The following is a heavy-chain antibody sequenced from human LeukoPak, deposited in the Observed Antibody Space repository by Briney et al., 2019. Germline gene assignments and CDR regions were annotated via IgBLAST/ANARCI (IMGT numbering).Heavy chain of an antibody. CDR3: ARDRSTYYFGMDV. CDR2: ISGGDGST. D-gene: IGHD2-2*01. Sequence: GGSLRLSCAASGFTFGSYAMSWVRQVPVKGLEWVSTISGGDGSTWYADSVKGRFTISRDNSKNTLYLQMNSLRTEDTAVYYCARDRSTYYFGMDVWGQGTTVTVSS. CDR1: GFTFGSYA. V-gene: IGHV3-23*01. J-gene: IGHJ6*02.